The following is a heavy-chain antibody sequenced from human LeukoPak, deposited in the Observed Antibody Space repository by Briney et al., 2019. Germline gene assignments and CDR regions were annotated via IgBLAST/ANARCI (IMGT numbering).Heavy chain of an antibody. J-gene: IGHJ3*02. CDR3: AREPLTMLVVVNAFDI. V-gene: IGHV4-34*01. Sequence: PSETLSLTCAVYGGSFSGYYWSWIRQPPGKGLEWIGEINHSGSTNYNPSLKSRVTISVDTSKNQFSLKLSSVTAADTAVYYCAREPLTMLVVVNAFDIWGQGTMVTVSS. D-gene: IGHD3-22*01. CDR2: INHSGST. CDR1: GGSFSGYY.